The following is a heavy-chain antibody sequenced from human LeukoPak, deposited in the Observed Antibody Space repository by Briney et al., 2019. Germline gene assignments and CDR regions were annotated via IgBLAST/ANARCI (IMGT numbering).Heavy chain of an antibody. V-gene: IGHV1-3*01. CDR2: INAGNGNT. Sequence: ASVKVSCKASGYTFTSYAMHWVRQAPGQRLEWMGWINAGNGNTKYSQKFQGRVTITADESTSTAYMELSSLRSEDTAVYYCARGTVAAAEYYFDYWGQGTLVTVSS. CDR3: ARGTVAAAEYYFDY. J-gene: IGHJ4*02. CDR1: GYTFTSYA. D-gene: IGHD6-13*01.